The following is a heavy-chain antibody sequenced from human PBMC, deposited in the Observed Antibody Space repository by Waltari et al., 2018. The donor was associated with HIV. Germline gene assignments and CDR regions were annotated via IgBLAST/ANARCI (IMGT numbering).Heavy chain of an antibody. Sequence: QLQLQESGPGLVKPSETLSLTCTVSGGSISSSSYYWGWIRQPPGKGLEWIGSVYYSGSTYDNPSLKSRLTISVDTSKDQFSLKLNSVTAADTAVYYCARQRGPVTQGWYYFDYWGQGTLVTVSS. J-gene: IGHJ4*02. CDR3: ARQRGPVTQGWYYFDY. CDR2: VYYSGST. CDR1: GGSISSSSYY. V-gene: IGHV4-39*01. D-gene: IGHD4-17*01.